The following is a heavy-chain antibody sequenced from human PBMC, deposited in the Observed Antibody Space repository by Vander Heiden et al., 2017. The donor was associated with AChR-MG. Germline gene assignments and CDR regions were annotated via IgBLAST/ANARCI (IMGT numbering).Heavy chain of an antibody. CDR1: GSTFSDYS. J-gene: IGHJ4*02. V-gene: IGHV3-48*01. CDR2: ITGSSSTI. D-gene: IGHD2-15*01. CDR3: ARSSGHFDY. Sequence: EVQLVESGGGLVQPGGSLRLSCAAAGSTFSDYSMNWVRQAPGKGLEWIAYITGSSSTIYYADSVKGRFTISRDNAKNSLYLQVHSLRAEDTAVYYCARSSGHFDYWGQGTLVTVSS.